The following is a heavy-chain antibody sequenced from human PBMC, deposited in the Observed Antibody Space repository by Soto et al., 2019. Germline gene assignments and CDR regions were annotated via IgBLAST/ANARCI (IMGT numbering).Heavy chain of an antibody. V-gene: IGHV5-10-1*01. Sequence: GXPQTIPSHGPGDRFTNYWISRIRPLKGKGLEWMGRIDPSDSYTNYSPSFQGHVTISADKSISTAYLQWSSLKASDTAMYYCASSYRSSSYGMAGWGNGTTVPFSS. CDR3: ASSYRSSSYGMAG. J-gene: IGHJ6*04. D-gene: IGHD6-13*01. CDR1: GDRFTNYW. CDR2: IDPSDSYT.